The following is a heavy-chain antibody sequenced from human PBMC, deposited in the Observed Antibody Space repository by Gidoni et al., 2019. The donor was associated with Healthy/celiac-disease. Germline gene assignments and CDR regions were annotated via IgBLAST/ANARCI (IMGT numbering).Heavy chain of an antibody. V-gene: IGHV4-31*03. Sequence: QVQLQESGPGLVKPSQTLSLTCTVSGASISSGGYYWSWIRQHPGKGLEWIGYIYYSGSTYYNPSLKSRVTISVDTSKNQFSLKLSSVTAADAAVYCCARAREYSSSISGMDVWGQGTTVTVSS. J-gene: IGHJ6*02. CDR3: ARAREYSSSISGMDV. CDR1: GASISSGGYY. CDR2: IYYSGST. D-gene: IGHD6-6*01.